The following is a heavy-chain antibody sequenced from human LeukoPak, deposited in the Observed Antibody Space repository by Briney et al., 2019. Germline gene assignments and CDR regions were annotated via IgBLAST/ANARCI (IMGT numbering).Heavy chain of an antibody. J-gene: IGHJ4*02. CDR3: ARGRDSGSFIIDY. CDR2: ISSDGTTE. Sequence: PGGSLRLSCAGSGFTFASYAVHWVRQAPGKRLELVAFISSDGTTEHYRDSVKGRFTLSRDNSKNTVSLQMNSLGTEDTAVYYCARGRDSGSFIIDYWGQGTLVTVSS. D-gene: IGHD3-10*01. V-gene: IGHV3-30-3*01. CDR1: GFTFASYA.